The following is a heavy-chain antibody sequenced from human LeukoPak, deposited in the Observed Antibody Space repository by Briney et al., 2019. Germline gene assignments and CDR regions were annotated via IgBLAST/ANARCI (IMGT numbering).Heavy chain of an antibody. CDR3: ARDGGSGSADAFDI. V-gene: IGHV1-69*13. CDR1: GGTFSSYA. J-gene: IGHJ3*02. Sequence: ASVKVSCKVSGGTFSSYAISWVRQAPGQGLEWMGGIIPIFGTANYAQKFQGRVTITADESTSTAYMELSSLRSEDTAVYYCARDGGSGSADAFDIWGQGTMVTVSS. CDR2: IIPIFGTA. D-gene: IGHD3-10*01.